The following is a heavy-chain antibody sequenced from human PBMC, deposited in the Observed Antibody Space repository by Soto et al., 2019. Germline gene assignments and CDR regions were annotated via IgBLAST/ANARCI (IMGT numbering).Heavy chain of an antibody. V-gene: IGHV1-24*01. D-gene: IGHD6-13*01. CDR2: IVLVLGKT. Sequence: ASVKVSCKVSGYTLTKLAMHWVRQAPGKGLEWMGRIVLVLGKTIYAQKFQGRVTITADKSTGTAYMELSSLSSEDTAVYYCARDRDGAAGLWGQGTLVTVSS. CDR1: GYTLTKLA. CDR3: ARDRDGAAGL. J-gene: IGHJ4*02.